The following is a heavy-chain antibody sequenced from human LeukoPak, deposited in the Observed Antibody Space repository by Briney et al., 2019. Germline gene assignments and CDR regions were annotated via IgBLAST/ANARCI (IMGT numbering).Heavy chain of an antibody. J-gene: IGHJ3*02. D-gene: IGHD3-10*01. Sequence: PGGSLRLSCAASGFTFSSYAMNWVRQAPGKGLEWVSAISGSGGSTYYADSVKGRFTISRDNSKNTLYLQMNSLRAEDTAVYYCAKGEGVLDAFDIWGQGTMVTVSS. CDR1: GFTFSSYA. CDR3: AKGEGVLDAFDI. CDR2: ISGSGGST. V-gene: IGHV3-23*01.